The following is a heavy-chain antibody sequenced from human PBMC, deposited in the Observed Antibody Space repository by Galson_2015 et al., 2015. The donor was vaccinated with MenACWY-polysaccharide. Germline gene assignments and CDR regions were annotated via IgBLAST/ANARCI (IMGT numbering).Heavy chain of an antibody. D-gene: IGHD5-24*01. Sequence: SFPASCSPFPSSSLPLFLPSPGQGLEWMGWINPNSGGANYAQKFQGRATMTRDTSISTAYMELSRLRSDDTAVYYCARGAALRRGDGYNYGFEYWGQGTLVTVSS. J-gene: IGHJ4*02. CDR2: INPNSGGA. CDR3: ARGAALRRGDGYNYGFEY. V-gene: IGHV1-2*02. CDR1: CSPFPSSS.